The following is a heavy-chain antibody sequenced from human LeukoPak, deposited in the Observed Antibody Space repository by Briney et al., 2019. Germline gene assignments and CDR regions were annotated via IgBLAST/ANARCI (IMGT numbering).Heavy chain of an antibody. J-gene: IGHJ6*03. D-gene: IGHD1-26*01. V-gene: IGHV4-34*01. CDR3: ARDASIIVGANYYMDV. CDR2: VNHSGST. CDR1: GESFSGYY. Sequence: SETLSLTCVVYGESFSGYYWTWIRQPPGKGLEWIGDVNHSGSTNYNPSLKSRVTISVNTSKNQFSLKVRSVTAADTAVYYCARDASIIVGANYYMDVWGKGTTVTVSS.